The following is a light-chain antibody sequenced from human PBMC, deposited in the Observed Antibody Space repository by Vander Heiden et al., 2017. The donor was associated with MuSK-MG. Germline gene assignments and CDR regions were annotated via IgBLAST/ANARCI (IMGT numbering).Light chain of an antibody. CDR2: TAS. CDR3: QQTSSFPIT. CDR1: QGLGTG. J-gene: IGKJ4*01. Sequence: DIQMTQSPSSVSASVGDKVTITCRASQGLGTGLAWYQQMPGKAPKLLIYTASTVQGGVPSRFSGSGSGTHFTLTINGLQPEDFATYYCQQTSSFPITFGGGTKVDIK. V-gene: IGKV1D-12*01.